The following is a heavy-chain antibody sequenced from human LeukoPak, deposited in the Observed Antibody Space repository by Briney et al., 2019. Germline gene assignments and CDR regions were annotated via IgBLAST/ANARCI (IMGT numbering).Heavy chain of an antibody. J-gene: IGHJ4*02. CDR2: ITGSGSAT. CDR3: ARGSSFFGHYFDY. V-gene: IGHV3-23*01. Sequence: GGSLRLSCAASGFTFTNYAINWVRQAPGKGLEWVSTITGSGSATYYADSVKGRFTTSRDKSKNTLDLQMNALRAEDTAVYYCARGSSFFGHYFDYWGQGTLVTVSS. CDR1: GFTFTNYA. D-gene: IGHD3-10*01.